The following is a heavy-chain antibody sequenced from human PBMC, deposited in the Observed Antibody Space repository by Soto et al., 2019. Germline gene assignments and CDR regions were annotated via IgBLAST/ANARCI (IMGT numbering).Heavy chain of an antibody. Sequence: EVQLVESGGGLVKPGGYLRRSFAASGFSISNAWMHWVRQAQGKGLEWVGRVKSKADGGTADYAAPVKGRFTISRDDSKNTQYLQMNSLKMEDTSVYYCNTFPDFWGGPTPLCGQGTLVTVSS. CDR3: NTFPDFWGGPTPL. V-gene: IGHV3-15*07. CDR2: VKSKADGGTA. J-gene: IGHJ4*02. CDR1: GFSISNAW. D-gene: IGHD3-3*01.